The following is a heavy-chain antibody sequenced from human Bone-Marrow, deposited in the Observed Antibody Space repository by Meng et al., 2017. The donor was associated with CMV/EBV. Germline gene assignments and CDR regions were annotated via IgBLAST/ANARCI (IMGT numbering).Heavy chain of an antibody. J-gene: IGHJ6*02. V-gene: IGHV3-20*04. Sequence: GGSLRLSCAASGFTFDDYGMSWVRQAPGKGLEWVSGINWNGGSTGYADSVKGRFTISRDNSKNTLYLQMNSLRAEDTAVYYCARAINYYYGMDVWGQGTTVTVSS. CDR2: INWNGGST. D-gene: IGHD5-12*01. CDR1: GFTFDDYG. CDR3: ARAINYYYGMDV.